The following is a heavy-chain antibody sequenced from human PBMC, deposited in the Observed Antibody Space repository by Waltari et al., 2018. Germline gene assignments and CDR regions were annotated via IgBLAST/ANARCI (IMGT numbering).Heavy chain of an antibody. J-gene: IGHJ3*01. CDR3: TREDDGNDSGAFDL. V-gene: IGHV3-49*04. D-gene: IGHD5-12*01. Sequence: EVQLVESGGEMVQPGRSLRLSCTGAGLPFRNYAINWVRQAPGKGLEWVGFIRSNDYTGGTSFAASVGGRFTISRDDSKRTAYLQMNALQTDDSATYYCTREDDGNDSGAFDLWGQGTLVTVSS. CDR2: IRSNDYTGGT. CDR1: GLPFRNYA.